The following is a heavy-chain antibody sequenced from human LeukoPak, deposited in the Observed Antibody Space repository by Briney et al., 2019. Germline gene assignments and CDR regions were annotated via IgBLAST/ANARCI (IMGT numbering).Heavy chain of an antibody. J-gene: IGHJ4*02. CDR1: GFTFSSRW. D-gene: IGHD6-19*01. CDR2: VKNDVTT. V-gene: IGHV3-74*01. Sequence: GGSLRLSCAVSGFTSGFTFSSRWMHRVRQAPGKGLVWVSLVKNDVTTNYADSVKGRFTVSRDNAKNTMYLQMNNLRVEDTALYFCHPLGYTSNWGQGTLVTVSS. CDR3: HPLGYTSN.